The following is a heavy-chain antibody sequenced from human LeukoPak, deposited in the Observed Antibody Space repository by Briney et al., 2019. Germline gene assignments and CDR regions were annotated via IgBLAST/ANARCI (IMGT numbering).Heavy chain of an antibody. CDR2: ISGSGGST. Sequence: PGGSLRLSCAASGFTFSSYAMSWVRQAPGKGLEWVSAISGSGGSTYYADSVKGRFSISRENSKNTLYLQMSSLRAEDTVVYYCAKEYDFWSGFYSDYWGQGTLVTVSS. CDR1: GFTFSSYA. V-gene: IGHV3-23*01. CDR3: AKEYDFWSGFYSDY. D-gene: IGHD3-3*01. J-gene: IGHJ4*02.